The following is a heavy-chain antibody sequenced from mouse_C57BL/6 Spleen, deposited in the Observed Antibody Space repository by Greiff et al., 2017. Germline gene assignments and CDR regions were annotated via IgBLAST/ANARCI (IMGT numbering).Heavy chain of an antibody. CDR2: IYPGDGDT. J-gene: IGHJ2*01. CDR1: GYAFSSSW. D-gene: IGHD1-1*01. V-gene: IGHV1-82*01. Sequence: VQLQQSGPELVKPGASVKISCKASGYAFSSSWMNWVKQRPGKGLEWIGRIYPGDGDTNYNGKFKGKATLTADKSSSTAYMQLSSLTSEDSAVYFCARSTLFITTVVATPFDYWGQGTTLTVSS. CDR3: ARSTLFITTVVATPFDY.